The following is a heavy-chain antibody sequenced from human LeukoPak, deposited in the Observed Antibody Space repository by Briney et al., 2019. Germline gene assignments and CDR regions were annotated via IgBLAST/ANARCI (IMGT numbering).Heavy chain of an antibody. Sequence: PSETLSLTCTVSGGSISSYYWSWIRQPPGKGLEGIGYIYYSGSTNYNPSLKSRVTISVNTSNNQFSLKLTSVPAADTAVYYCVRSRIAVAGILYYYCMDVWGQGTTVTVSS. CDR3: VRSRIAVAGILYYYCMDV. CDR2: IYYSGST. J-gene: IGHJ6*02. CDR1: GGSISSYY. D-gene: IGHD6-19*01. V-gene: IGHV4-59*01.